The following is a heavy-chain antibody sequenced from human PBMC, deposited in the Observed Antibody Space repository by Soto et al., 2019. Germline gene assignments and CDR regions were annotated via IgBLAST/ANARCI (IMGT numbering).Heavy chain of an antibody. CDR2: IYYDGSV. D-gene: IGHD6-19*01. J-gene: IGHJ4*02. Sequence: DTLSLTCTVSGGAIRNSIYYWGWIRQPPGKGLEWIGTIYYDGSVAYSPSLKSRVTLSVDTSRNRFSVKINSVTAADTAVYFCASHPIAVAGPLDYWGQGTLVTVSS. V-gene: IGHV4-39*02. CDR1: GGAIRNSIYY. CDR3: ASHPIAVAGPLDY.